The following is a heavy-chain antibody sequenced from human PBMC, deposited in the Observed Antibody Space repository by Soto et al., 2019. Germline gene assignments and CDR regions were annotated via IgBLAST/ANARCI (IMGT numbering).Heavy chain of an antibody. D-gene: IGHD5-18*01. J-gene: IGHJ6*02. CDR3: ARQYSYGRNYYYGMDV. CDR1: GYSFTSYW. V-gene: IGHV5-51*01. Sequence: PGASLKISCKGSGYSFTSYWIGWVRQMPGKGLEWMGIIYPGDSDTRYSPSFQGQVTISADKSISTAYLQWSSLKASDTAMYYCARQYSYGRNYYYGMDVWGQGTTVTVSS. CDR2: IYPGDSDT.